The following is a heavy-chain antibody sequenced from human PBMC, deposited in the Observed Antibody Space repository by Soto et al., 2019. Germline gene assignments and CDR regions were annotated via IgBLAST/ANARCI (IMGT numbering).Heavy chain of an antibody. J-gene: IGHJ4*02. CDR1: GFTFISYW. Sequence: LRLSCAASGFTFISYWMHWVRQAPGKGLVWVSRINPDGSATNYADSVKGRFTISRDNAKNTLYLHMNSLRAEDTAVFYCGRGGSDAPMAPGYWGQGTLVTVSS. CDR3: GRGGSDAPMAPGY. CDR2: INPDGSAT. D-gene: IGHD5-18*01. V-gene: IGHV3-74*01.